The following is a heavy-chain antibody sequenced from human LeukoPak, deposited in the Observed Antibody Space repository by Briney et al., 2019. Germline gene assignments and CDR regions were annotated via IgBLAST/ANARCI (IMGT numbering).Heavy chain of an antibody. V-gene: IGHV4-4*07. Sequence: SETLSLTCTVSGGSISSYYWSWIRQPAGKGLEWIGRMTTSGSSHYNPSLRSRVTISLDTSANKFSLKLSSVTAADTAVYYCARDESITWDPPFDYWGQGTLVTVSS. CDR1: GGSISSYY. J-gene: IGHJ4*02. CDR3: ARDESITWDPPFDY. CDR2: MTTSGSS. D-gene: IGHD1-26*01.